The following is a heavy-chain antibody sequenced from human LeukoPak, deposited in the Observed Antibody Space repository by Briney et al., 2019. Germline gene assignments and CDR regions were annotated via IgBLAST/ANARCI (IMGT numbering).Heavy chain of an antibody. J-gene: IGHJ6*02. V-gene: IGHV1-18*01. CDR1: GYTFTSYG. CDR2: ISAYNGNT. CDR3: ARAHQTSTSYGMDV. Sequence: ASVKVSCKASGYTFTSYGISWVRQAPGQGLEWMGWISAYNGNTNYAQKLQGRVTMTTDTSTSTAYMELRSLRSDDTAVYYCARAHQTSTSYGMDVWGQGTTVTVSS.